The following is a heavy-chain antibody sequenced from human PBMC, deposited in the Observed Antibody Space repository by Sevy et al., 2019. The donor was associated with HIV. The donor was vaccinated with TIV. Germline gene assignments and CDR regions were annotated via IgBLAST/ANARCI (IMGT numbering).Heavy chain of an antibody. CDR1: GGSISSSSYY. Sequence: SETLSLTCTVSGGSISSSSYYWGWIRQPPGKGLERIGSIYYSGSTYYNPSLKSRVTISVDTSKNQFSLKLSSVTAADTAVYYCARLFAAAHFDYWGQGTLVTVSS. CDR2: IYYSGST. D-gene: IGHD6-13*01. CDR3: ARLFAAAHFDY. J-gene: IGHJ4*02. V-gene: IGHV4-39*01.